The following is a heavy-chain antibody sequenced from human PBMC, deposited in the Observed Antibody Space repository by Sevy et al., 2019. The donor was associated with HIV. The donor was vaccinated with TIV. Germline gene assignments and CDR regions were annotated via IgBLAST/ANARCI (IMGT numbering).Heavy chain of an antibody. Sequence: SDTLSLTCTVSGGSISDHYWNWIRQPPGKGLEWIGQIHYFGSANYNPSLKSLVTIPLDTSNNRFSLKLSSVNAAETAVYYCARDTSGYSSGWYPYYNYYGLDVWGQGTTVTVSS. CDR1: GGSISDHY. CDR3: ARDTSGYSSGWYPYYNYYGLDV. V-gene: IGHV4-59*11. D-gene: IGHD6-19*01. J-gene: IGHJ6*02. CDR2: IHYFGSA.